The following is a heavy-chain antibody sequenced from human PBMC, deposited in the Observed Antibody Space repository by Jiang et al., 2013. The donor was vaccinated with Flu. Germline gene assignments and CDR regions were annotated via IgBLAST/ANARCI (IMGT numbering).Heavy chain of an antibody. V-gene: IGHV4-39*01. D-gene: IGHD4-17*01. CDR2: LLCGST. J-gene: IGHJ6*02. CDR1: VAPSAVLVTA. Sequence: TLSLTCTVSVAPSAVLVTAGAGSASPQEGAGVDWEYLLCGSTYYNPSLKSRVTISLDTSKNQFSLRLTSVTAADTAMFYCARLDYGDGYYYYGMDVWGQGTTVTVSS. CDR3: ARLDYGDGYYYYGMDV.